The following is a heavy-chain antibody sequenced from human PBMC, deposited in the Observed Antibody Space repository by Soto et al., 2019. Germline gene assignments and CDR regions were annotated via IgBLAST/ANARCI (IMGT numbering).Heavy chain of an antibody. CDR1: GYTFTSYD. CDR2: MNPNSGNT. V-gene: IGHV1-8*01. Sequence: QVQLVQSGAEVKKPGASVKVSCKASGYTFTSYDINWVRQATGQGLEWMGWMNPNSGNTAYAQKFLGRVTMTRNTPTSTADVELRSLRPEDTAVCDCARERTRGFHPWGQGNLVTVSS. CDR3: ARERTRGFHP. J-gene: IGHJ5*02.